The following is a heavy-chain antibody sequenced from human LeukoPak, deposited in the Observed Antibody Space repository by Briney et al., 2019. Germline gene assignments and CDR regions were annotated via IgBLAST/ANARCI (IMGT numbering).Heavy chain of an antibody. J-gene: IGHJ4*02. D-gene: IGHD3-16*01. Sequence: GGSLRLSCAASGFTFSHYWMSWVRQAPGKGLEWVANIKEDGSEKFYVDSVKGRFTISRDDAKNSLYLQMTGLRAEDTAVYYCVTVGGTTRFDYWGQGALVTVSS. CDR1: GFTFSHYW. V-gene: IGHV3-7*01. CDR3: VTVGGTTRFDY. CDR2: IKEDGSEK.